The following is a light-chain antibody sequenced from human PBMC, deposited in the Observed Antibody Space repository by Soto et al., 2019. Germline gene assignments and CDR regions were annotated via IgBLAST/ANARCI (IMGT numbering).Light chain of an antibody. V-gene: IGLV2-23*01. CDR2: EAT. CDR3: CSYARSATFYV. CDR1: SSDVGSYNL. J-gene: IGLJ1*01. Sequence: ALTQPASVSGSPGQSITISCTGTSSDVGSYNLVSWYQQLPGKAPKLMIYEATKRPSGVSGRFSGSKSGNTASLTISGLQAEDEADYYCCSYARSATFYVFGTGTKVTVL.